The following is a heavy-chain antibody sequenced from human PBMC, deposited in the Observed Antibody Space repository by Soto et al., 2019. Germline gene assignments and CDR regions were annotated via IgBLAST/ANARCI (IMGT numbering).Heavy chain of an antibody. V-gene: IGHV1-2*02. D-gene: IGHD6-19*01. Sequence: ASVKVSCKASGYTCTGYYMHCVGQSPLQGLEWMGWINPNSGGTNYAQKFQGRVTMTRDTSISTAYMELSRLRSDDTAVYYCAREPSRYSSGWWSMDVWGQGTTVTVSS. CDR2: INPNSGGT. CDR3: AREPSRYSSGWWSMDV. CDR1: GYTCTGYY. J-gene: IGHJ6*02.